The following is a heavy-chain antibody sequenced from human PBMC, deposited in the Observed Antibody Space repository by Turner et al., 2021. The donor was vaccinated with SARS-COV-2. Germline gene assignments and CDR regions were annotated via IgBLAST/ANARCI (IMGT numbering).Heavy chain of an antibody. J-gene: IGHJ4*01. Sequence: EVQLLESGGALVQPGGSLSLSCSASGFTFISDAMSWVRRARGKGVEWVSDVGGSGGSTYYEDPLKGRFTISRDNSKNKLNLQMNSQRAEDTAVYYCAKGTVYSSGWTDGWGQGTLVTVSS. CDR1: GFTFISDA. CDR3: AKGTVYSSGWTDG. V-gene: IGHV3-23*01. D-gene: IGHD6-19*01. CDR2: VGGSGGST.